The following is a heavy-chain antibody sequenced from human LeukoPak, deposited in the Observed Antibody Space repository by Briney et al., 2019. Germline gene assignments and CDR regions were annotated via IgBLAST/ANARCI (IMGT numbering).Heavy chain of an antibody. CDR2: IYTSGST. J-gene: IGHJ3*02. CDR1: GGSISSYY. Sequence: SETLPLTCTVSGGSISSYYWSWIRQPAGKGLEWIGRIYTSGSTNYNPSLKSRVTMSVDTSKNQFSLKLSSVTAADTAVYYCARDRSIAAAGYAFDIWGQGTMVTVSS. V-gene: IGHV4-4*07. CDR3: ARDRSIAAAGYAFDI. D-gene: IGHD6-13*01.